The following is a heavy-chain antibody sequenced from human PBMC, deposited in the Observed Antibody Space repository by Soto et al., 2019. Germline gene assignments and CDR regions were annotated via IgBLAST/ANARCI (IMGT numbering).Heavy chain of an antibody. CDR2: IYYSGST. J-gene: IGHJ6*02. D-gene: IGHD3-3*01. V-gene: IGHV4-59*01. CDR1: GGSISSYY. CDR3: ARAHYDFWSGYGMDV. Sequence: SETLSLTCTVSGGSISSYYWSWIRQPPGKGLEWIGYIYYSGSTNYNPSLKSRVTISVDTSKNQFSLKLSSVTAADTAVYYCARAHYDFWSGYGMDVWGQGTTVTVSS.